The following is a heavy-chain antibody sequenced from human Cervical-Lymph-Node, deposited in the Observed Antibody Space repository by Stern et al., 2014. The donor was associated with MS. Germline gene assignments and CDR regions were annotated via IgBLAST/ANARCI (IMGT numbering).Heavy chain of an antibody. CDR2: IYTSGST. Sequence: QVQLQESGPGLVKPSQTLSLTCTVSGGSISSGSYYWSWIRQPAGKGLEWIGRIYTSGSTNYNPSLKSRVTISVDTSKNQFSLKLSSVTAADTAVYYCARTRRLLRYFDVALHTAGMDVWGQGTTVTVSS. J-gene: IGHJ6*02. V-gene: IGHV4-61*02. CDR3: ARTRRLLRYFDVALHTAGMDV. D-gene: IGHD3-9*01. CDR1: GGSISSGSYY.